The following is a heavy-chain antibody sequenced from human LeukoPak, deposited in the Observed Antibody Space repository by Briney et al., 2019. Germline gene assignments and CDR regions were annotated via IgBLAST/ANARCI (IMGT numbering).Heavy chain of an antibody. J-gene: IGHJ6*03. CDR2: ISGSGGST. CDR1: GFTFSSYA. Sequence: PGGSLRLSCAASGFTFSSYAMSWVRQAPGKGLEWVSAISGSGGSTYSADSVKGRFTISRDNSKNTQYLQMNSLRAEDTAVYYCARECIAARPPYYYYYMDVWGKGTTVTVSS. V-gene: IGHV3-23*01. CDR3: ARECIAARPPYYYYYMDV. D-gene: IGHD6-6*01.